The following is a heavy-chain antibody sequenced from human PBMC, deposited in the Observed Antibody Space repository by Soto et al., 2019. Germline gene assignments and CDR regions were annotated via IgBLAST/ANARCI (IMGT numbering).Heavy chain of an antibody. CDR2: IYYSGST. CDR3: ARHLFVTTSYFDY. D-gene: IGHD4-17*01. V-gene: IGHV4-39*01. J-gene: IGHJ4*02. CDR1: GGSISSSSYY. Sequence: ASETLSLTCTVSGGSISSSSYYWGWVRPPPGKGLEWIGSIYYSGSTYYNPSLKSRVTISVDTSKNQFSLKLSSVTAADTAVYYCARHLFVTTSYFDYWGQGTLVTVS.